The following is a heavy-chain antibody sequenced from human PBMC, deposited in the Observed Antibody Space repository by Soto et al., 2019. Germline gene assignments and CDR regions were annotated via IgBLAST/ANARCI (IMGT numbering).Heavy chain of an antibody. CDR2: IWSDGNKK. Sequence: QVQLVESGGGVVQPGRSLRLSCAASGFTFSRYAMHWVRQAPGKGLEWVAVIWSDGNKKYYADSVKGRFTISRDNSTNTLYLQMNSLRAEDTAVYYCATDRGYAPFDYWGQGTLVTVSS. J-gene: IGHJ4*02. CDR3: ATDRGYAPFDY. V-gene: IGHV3-33*01. CDR1: GFTFSRYA. D-gene: IGHD3-22*01.